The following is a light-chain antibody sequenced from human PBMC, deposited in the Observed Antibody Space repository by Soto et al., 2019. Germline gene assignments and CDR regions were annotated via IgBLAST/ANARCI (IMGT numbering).Light chain of an antibody. CDR2: DNN. Sequence: QSVLTQPPSVSAAPGQKVTISCSGSSSNIGNNYVSWYQQFPGTAPKLLIHDNNQRPSGIPDRFSGSKSGTSATLGITGLQTGDEADYYCGTWDSSLSAGLFGGGTKLTVL. V-gene: IGLV1-51*01. CDR1: SSNIGNNY. J-gene: IGLJ3*02. CDR3: GTWDSSLSAGL.